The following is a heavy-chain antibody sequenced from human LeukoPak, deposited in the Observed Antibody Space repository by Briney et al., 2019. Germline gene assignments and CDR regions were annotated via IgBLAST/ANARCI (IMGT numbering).Heavy chain of an antibody. D-gene: IGHD4-17*01. J-gene: IGHJ4*02. Sequence: GGSLRLSCAASXXXVSSNYMSWVRQAPXXXXXWVSVIYSGGSTYYADSVKGRFTISRDNSKNTLYLQMNSLRAEDTAVYYCARDGADYGDADYWGQGTLVTVSS. CDR1: XXXVSSNY. V-gene: IGHV3-66*01. CDR2: IYSGGST. CDR3: ARDGADYGDADY.